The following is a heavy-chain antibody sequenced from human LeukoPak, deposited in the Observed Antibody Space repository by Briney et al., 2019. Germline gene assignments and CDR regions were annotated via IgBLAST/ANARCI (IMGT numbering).Heavy chain of an antibody. CDR3: ATYTNWVAGDV. CDR1: AFTFNKSW. J-gene: IGHJ6*02. D-gene: IGHD7-27*01. V-gene: IGHV3-7*01. Sequence: GGSLTLSCGTSAFTFNKSWMSWVRQAPGKGPEWVASIKDDGSGTFHADSVRGRFTISRDNARGTLYVQMNTLRAEDAAVYYCATYTNWVAGDVWGRGTTVTVSS. CDR2: IKDDGSGT.